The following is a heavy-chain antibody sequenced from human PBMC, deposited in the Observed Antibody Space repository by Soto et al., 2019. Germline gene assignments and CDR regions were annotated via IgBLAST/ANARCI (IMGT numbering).Heavy chain of an antibody. V-gene: IGHV3-30*04. CDR2: TSYDGTNK. J-gene: IGHJ5*02. CDR1: GFSFSSYT. CDR3: GGAAMGTGKGFEA. Sequence: QVQLVESGGGVVQPGRSLRLSCAASGFSFSSYTMHWVRQTPGRGLQWVAVTSYDGTNKYYADSVRGRFTISRDNSNSTLYLQMINLRADDTAVYYCGGAAMGTGKGFEAWGQGTLLTVSS. D-gene: IGHD3-9*01.